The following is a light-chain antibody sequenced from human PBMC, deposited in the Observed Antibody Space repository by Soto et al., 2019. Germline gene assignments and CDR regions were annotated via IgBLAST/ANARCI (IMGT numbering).Light chain of an antibody. CDR3: SSYAGSNNLV. Sequence: QSALTQPPSASGSPGQSVTISCTGTSSDVGGYNYVSWYQQHPGKAPKLMIYEVSKRPSGVPDRFSGSKSGNTASLTVSGLQAADEADYYCSSYAGSNNLVFGGGTKLTAL. J-gene: IGLJ3*02. V-gene: IGLV2-8*01. CDR1: SSDVGGYNY. CDR2: EVS.